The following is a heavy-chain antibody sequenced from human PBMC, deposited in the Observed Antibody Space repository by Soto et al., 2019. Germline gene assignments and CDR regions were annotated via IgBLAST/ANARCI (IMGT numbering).Heavy chain of an antibody. V-gene: IGHV1-3*01. D-gene: IGHD1-1*01. CDR1: GYTFSTYA. J-gene: IGHJ6*02. CDR3: ARGKGMEENYFYYGLDI. Sequence: ASVKVSCKASGYTFSTYAIHWVRQARGQSLEWMGWLNGGTGQTRYSQKFQDRVIITRDTSASTGYMELSSLTSEDTAVYYCARGKGMEENYFYYGLDIWGQGTTVTVSS. CDR2: LNGGTGQT.